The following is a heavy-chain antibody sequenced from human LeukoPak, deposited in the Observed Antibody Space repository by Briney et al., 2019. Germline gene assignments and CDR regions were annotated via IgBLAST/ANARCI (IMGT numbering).Heavy chain of an antibody. CDR1: GGSFSGYY. CDR2: VNHSGNT. D-gene: IGHD3-3*01. Sequence: SETLSLTCAVYGGSFSGYYWSWIRQPPGKGLEWIGEVNHSGNTNYNPSLKSRLTISLDTSKNQFSLKLSSVTAADTTVYYCARNLPRPQSGPLVSWGRGALVAASS. J-gene: IGHJ5*02. V-gene: IGHV4-34*01. CDR3: ARNLPRPQSGPLVS.